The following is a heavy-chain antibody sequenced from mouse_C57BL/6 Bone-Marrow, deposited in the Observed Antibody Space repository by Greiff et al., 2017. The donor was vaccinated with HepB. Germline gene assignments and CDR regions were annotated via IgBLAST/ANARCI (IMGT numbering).Heavy chain of an antibody. CDR2: IDPSDSYT. Sequence: QVQLQQPGAELVMPGASVKLSCKASGYTFTSYWMHWVKQRPGQGLEWIGEIDPSDSYTNYNQKFKGKSTLTVDKSSSTAYMQLSSLTSEDSAVYYCARVGRKYDYDVKVYVDYWGQGTTLTVSS. CDR1: GYTFTSYW. CDR3: ARVGRKYDYDVKVYVDY. D-gene: IGHD2-4*01. V-gene: IGHV1-69*01. J-gene: IGHJ2*01.